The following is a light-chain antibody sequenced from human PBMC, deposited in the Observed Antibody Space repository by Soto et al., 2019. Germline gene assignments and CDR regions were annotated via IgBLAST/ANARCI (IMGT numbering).Light chain of an antibody. Sequence: DIQMSQSPSALSASAGDRVTITCRASQSISRRLAWYQQKPGKAPKLLISDASSFESGVPAGFSGSGSGTQFTLTISSLQPDDFAPYYCQQYNSYPQTFGRGTRVYIK. CDR2: DAS. J-gene: IGKJ1*01. CDR3: QQYNSYPQT. CDR1: QSISRR. V-gene: IGKV1-5*01.